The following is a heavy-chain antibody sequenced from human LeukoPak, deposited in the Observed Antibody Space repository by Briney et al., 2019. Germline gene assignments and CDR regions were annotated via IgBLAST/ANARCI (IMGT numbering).Heavy chain of an antibody. V-gene: IGHV4-34*01. D-gene: IGHD6-19*01. Sequence: SETLSLTCAVYGGSFSGYYWSWIRQPPGKGLEWIGEINHSGSTNYNPSLKSRVTISVDTSKNQFSLKLSSVTAADTAEYYCARPGLIAVAGTRPHNWFDPWAQGTLVTVSS. CDR2: INHSGST. J-gene: IGHJ5*02. CDR1: GGSFSGYY. CDR3: ARPGLIAVAGTRPHNWFDP.